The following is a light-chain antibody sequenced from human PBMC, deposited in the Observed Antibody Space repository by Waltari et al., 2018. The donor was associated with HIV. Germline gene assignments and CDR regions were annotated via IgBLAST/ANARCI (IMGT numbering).Light chain of an antibody. V-gene: IGLV1-47*01. Sequence: QSVLTQSPSASGTPGQRVTISCSGSSSNLGSNDVHWYQHLPGTAPKLLIYRNNQRPSGVPDRFSGSKSGTSVSLAISGLRSEDEADYYCVAWDDSLSGPVFGGGTKLTVL. CDR2: RNN. CDR3: VAWDDSLSGPV. J-gene: IGLJ3*02. CDR1: SSNLGSND.